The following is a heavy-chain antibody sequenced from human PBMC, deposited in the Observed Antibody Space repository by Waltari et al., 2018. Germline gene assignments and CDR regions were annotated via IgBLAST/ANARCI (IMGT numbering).Heavy chain of an antibody. CDR2: IYYSGST. V-gene: IGHV4-39*01. CDR1: GGSISSSSYY. CDR3: ARHPHAGSSGWLNYYYYGMDV. Sequence: QLQLQESGPGLVKPSETLSLTCTVSGGSISSSSYYWGWIRQPPGKGLEWIGSIYYSGSTYYNPSLKSRVTISVDTSKNQFSLKLSSVTAADTAVYYCARHPHAGSSGWLNYYYYGMDVWGQGTTVTVSS. J-gene: IGHJ6*02. D-gene: IGHD6-19*01.